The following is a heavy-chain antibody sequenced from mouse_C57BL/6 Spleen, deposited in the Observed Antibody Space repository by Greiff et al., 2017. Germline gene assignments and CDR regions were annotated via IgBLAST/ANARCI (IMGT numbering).Heavy chain of an antibody. Sequence: EVQRVESGGGLVQPKGSLKLSCAASGFSFNTYAMNWVRQAPGQGLEWVARIRSKSNNYASYYAYSVKDRFTTSRYESESMLYKEMSNVKTEVTALYYCGRQEEGYDDYEGPHYDAMAYWGQGTLVTVSA. CDR3: GRQEEGYDDYEGPHYDAMAY. CDR1: GFSFNTYA. D-gene: IGHD2-4*01. J-gene: IGHJ3*01. V-gene: IGHV10-1*01. CDR2: IRSKSNNYAS.